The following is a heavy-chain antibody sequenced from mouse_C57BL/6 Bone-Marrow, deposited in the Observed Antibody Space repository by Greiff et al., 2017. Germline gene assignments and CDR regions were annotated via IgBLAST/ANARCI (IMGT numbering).Heavy chain of an antibody. CDR2: ISNGGGST. CDR3: ARRGTTVVAVDY. D-gene: IGHD1-1*01. Sequence: EVQLVESGGGLVQPGGSLKLSCAASGFTFSDYYMYWVRQTPEKRLEWVAYISNGGGSTYYPDTVKGRFTNSRDNAKNTLYLQMSRLKSEDTAMYYCARRGTTVVAVDYWGQGTSVTVSS. CDR1: GFTFSDYY. J-gene: IGHJ4*01. V-gene: IGHV5-12*01.